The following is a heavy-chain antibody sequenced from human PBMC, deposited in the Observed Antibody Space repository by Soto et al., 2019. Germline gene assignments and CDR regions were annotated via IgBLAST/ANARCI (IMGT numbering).Heavy chain of an antibody. V-gene: IGHV3-30*18. D-gene: IGHD6-13*01. CDR3: AKDPSLYSSSWFSSYDY. J-gene: IGHJ4*02. CDR2: ISYDGSNK. Sequence: QVQLVESGGGVVQPGRSLRLSCAASGFTFSSDDMHWVRQAPGKGLEWVAIISYDGSNKYYADSSKGRFTISRDNSKNSLYLQMNRLRAEDTAVYYCAKDPSLYSSSWFSSYDYWGQGTLVTVSS. CDR1: GFTFSSDD.